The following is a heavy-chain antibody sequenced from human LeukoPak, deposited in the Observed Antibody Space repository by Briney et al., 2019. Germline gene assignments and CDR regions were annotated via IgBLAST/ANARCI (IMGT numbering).Heavy chain of an antibody. J-gene: IGHJ4*02. CDR3: ARGNYDFWSGIDY. CDR1: GFPFSSYG. CDR2: ITGSTRTT. Sequence: GGSLRLSCAASGFPFSSYGMNWVRQAPGQGLEWVSAITGSTRTTYYADSVKGRFTISRDNSKNTLYLQMNSLRAEDTAVYYCARGNYDFWSGIDYWGQGTLVTVSS. V-gene: IGHV3-23*01. D-gene: IGHD3-3*01.